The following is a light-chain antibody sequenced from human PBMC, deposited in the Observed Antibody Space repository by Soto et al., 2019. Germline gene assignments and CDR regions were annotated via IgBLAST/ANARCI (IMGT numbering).Light chain of an antibody. CDR3: QQYDNWPPRT. V-gene: IGKV3-15*01. CDR2: SAS. J-gene: IGKJ3*01. CDR1: QSVSTN. Sequence: EIVMTQSPATLSVSPGERATISCRASQSVSTNLAWYQQKPGQAPRLLIYSASTRATGIPARFSGSGSGTEFTLTISSLQSEDFALYYCQQYDNWPPRTFGPGTKVDIK.